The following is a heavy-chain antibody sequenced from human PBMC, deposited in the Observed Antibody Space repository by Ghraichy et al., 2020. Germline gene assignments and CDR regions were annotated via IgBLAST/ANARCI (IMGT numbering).Heavy chain of an antibody. CDR2: IKQDGSEK. Sequence: GGSLRLSCAASGFTFGTAWMSWVRQAPGKGLEWVANIKQDGSEKYYVDSVKGRFTISRDNTKNSLYLQMNSLGAEDTALYYCVRSIRDVGNWGQGTVVTVSS. CDR1: GFTFGTAW. D-gene: IGHD7-27*01. V-gene: IGHV3-7*03. J-gene: IGHJ4*02. CDR3: VRSIRDVGN.